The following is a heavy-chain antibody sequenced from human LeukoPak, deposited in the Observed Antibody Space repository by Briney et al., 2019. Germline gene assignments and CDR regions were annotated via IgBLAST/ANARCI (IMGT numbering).Heavy chain of an antibody. CDR3: AKPLVVAAVFDY. CDR2: ISGSHGST. Sequence: PGGSLRLSCAASGFTFSNYGMNWVRQTPGKGLEWVSAISGSHGSTYYADSVKGRLTISRDNSKNTLFLQMNSLRAEDTAVYYCAKPLVVAAVFDYWGQGTLVTVSS. D-gene: IGHD2-15*01. V-gene: IGHV3-23*01. CDR1: GFTFSNYG. J-gene: IGHJ4*02.